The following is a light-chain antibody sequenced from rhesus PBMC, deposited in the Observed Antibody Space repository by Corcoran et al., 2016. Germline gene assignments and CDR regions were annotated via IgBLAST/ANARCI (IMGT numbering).Light chain of an antibody. J-gene: IGKJ4*01. V-gene: IGKV1-69*01. CDR2: RAS. CDR3: QQHDNSPLT. CDR1: QGISNW. Sequence: DIQMTQSPSSLSASVGDRVTITCRASQGISNWLAWYQQQPGKAPNLLIYRASNLETGVPSRFSGSGSVTDFTLTISSLQPEDIATYYCQQHDNSPLTFGGGTKVEL.